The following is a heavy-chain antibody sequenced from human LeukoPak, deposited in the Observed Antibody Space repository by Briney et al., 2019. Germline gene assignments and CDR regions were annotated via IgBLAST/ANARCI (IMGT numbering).Heavy chain of an antibody. CDR3: ARLLWGHDAFDI. CDR2: ISSSGNTI. Sequence: GGSLRLSCAASGFTFSDYYMSWIRQAPGKGLEWISYISSSGNTIYYADSVKGRFIISRDNAKKSLYLQMSSLRAEDTAVYYCARLLWGHDAFDIWGQGTMVTVSS. V-gene: IGHV3-11*01. CDR1: GFTFSDYY. D-gene: IGHD3-16*01. J-gene: IGHJ3*02.